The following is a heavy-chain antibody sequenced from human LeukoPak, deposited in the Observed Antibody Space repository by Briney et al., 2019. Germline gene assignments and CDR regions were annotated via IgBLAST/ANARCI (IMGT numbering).Heavy chain of an antibody. V-gene: IGHV3-43*02. CDR2: ISGDGDST. CDR1: GFTFDDYA. D-gene: IGHD2-15*01. Sequence: GGSLRLSCAASGFTFDDYAVHWVRQAPGKGLEWISLISGDGDSTYYTDSVKGRFTGSRDNSKSSLYLQMNSLRTEDTALYYCAKEETIVVGGYYYYGMDVWGQGTTVTVSS. J-gene: IGHJ6*02. CDR3: AKEETIVVGGYYYYGMDV.